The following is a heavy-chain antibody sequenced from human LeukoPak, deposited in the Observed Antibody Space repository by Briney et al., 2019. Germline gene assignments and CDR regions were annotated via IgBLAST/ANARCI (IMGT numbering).Heavy chain of an antibody. V-gene: IGHV4-59*01. Sequence: SETLSLTCTVSGGSISRYYWSWIRQPPEKGLEWIGYIYYSGSTNYNPSLKSRVTMSVDVSKNQFSLNLSSVTAADTAVYYCARSYFPDYYYLMDVWGQGTTVTVSS. CDR2: IYYSGST. CDR1: GGSISRYY. CDR3: ARSYFPDYYYLMDV. D-gene: IGHD3-9*01. J-gene: IGHJ6*02.